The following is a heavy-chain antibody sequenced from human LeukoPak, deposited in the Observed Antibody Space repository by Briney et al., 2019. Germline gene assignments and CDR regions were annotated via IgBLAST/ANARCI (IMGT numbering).Heavy chain of an antibody. CDR2: IYYTGST. J-gene: IGHJ4*02. Sequence: SETLSLTCTVSGGSISSSSYYWGWIRQPPGKGLEWIGSIYYTGSTYYNPSLKSRVTISVDTSKNQFSLKLSSVTAADTAVYYCARRGISSGWSWDYRGQGTLVTVSS. CDR3: ARRGISSGWSWDY. CDR1: GGSISSSSYY. V-gene: IGHV4-39*01. D-gene: IGHD6-19*01.